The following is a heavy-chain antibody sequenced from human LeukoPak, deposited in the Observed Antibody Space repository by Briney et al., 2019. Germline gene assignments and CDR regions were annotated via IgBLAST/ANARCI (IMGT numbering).Heavy chain of an antibody. Sequence: SETLSLTCTVSGGSISSSSYYWGWIRQPPGKGLEWIGSIYYSGSTYYNPSLKSRVTISVDTSKNQFSLKLSSVTAADAAVYYCARGTRYFDYDYWGQGTLVTVSS. D-gene: IGHD3-9*01. CDR3: ARGTRYFDYDY. CDR1: GGSISSSSYY. CDR2: IYYSGST. J-gene: IGHJ4*02. V-gene: IGHV4-39*07.